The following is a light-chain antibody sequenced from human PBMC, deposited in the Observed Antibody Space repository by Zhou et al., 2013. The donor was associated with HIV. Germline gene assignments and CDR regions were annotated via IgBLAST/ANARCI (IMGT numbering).Light chain of an antibody. J-gene: IGKJ5*01. CDR2: AAS. Sequence: AIRITQSPSSLSASTGDRVTITCRASQGISDYLAWYQQKPGKAPKLLMSAASTLQSGVPSRFNGSGSGTHFTLTISCLQSEDFATYYCQQYYSYPQITFGQGTRLEI. CDR3: QQYYSYPQIT. V-gene: IGKV1-8*01. CDR1: QGISDY.